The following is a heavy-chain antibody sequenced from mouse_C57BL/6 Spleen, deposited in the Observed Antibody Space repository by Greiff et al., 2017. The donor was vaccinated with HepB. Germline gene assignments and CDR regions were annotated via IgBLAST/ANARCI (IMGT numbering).Heavy chain of an antibody. CDR2: INPNNGGT. D-gene: IGHD2-4*01. V-gene: IGHV1-26*01. CDR1: GYTFTDYY. CDR3: VIDCEAWFAY. J-gene: IGHJ3*01. Sequence: EVQLQESGPELVKPGASVKISCKASGYTFTDYYMNWVKQSHGKSLEWIGDINPNNGGTSYNQKFKGKATLTVDKSSSTAYMELRSLPSEDSAVYYCVIDCEAWFAYWGQGTLVTVSA.